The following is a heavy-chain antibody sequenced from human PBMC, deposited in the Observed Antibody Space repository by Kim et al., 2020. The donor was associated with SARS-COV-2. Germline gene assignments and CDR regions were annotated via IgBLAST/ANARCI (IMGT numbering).Heavy chain of an antibody. CDR2: ISWNSGSI. J-gene: IGHJ4*02. V-gene: IGHV3-9*01. CDR3: AKGSRVGATTIDY. CDR1: GFTFDDYA. D-gene: IGHD1-26*01. Sequence: GGSLRLSCAASGFTFDDYAMHWVRQAPGKGLEWVSGISWNSGSIGYADSVKGRFTISRDNAKNSLYLQMNSLRAEDTALYYCAKGSRVGATTIDYWGQGTLVTVSS.